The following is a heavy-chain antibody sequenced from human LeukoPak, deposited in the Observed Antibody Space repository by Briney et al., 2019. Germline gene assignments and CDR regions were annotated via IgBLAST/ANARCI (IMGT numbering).Heavy chain of an antibody. CDR3: AKDNRRHYTSGPNPDSLH. CDR1: GLTFSSYA. J-gene: IGHJ4*02. Sequence: PGGSLRLSCEASGLTFSSYAMSWVRQAPGKGLEWVSAISGSGGSTYYADSVKGRFTISRDNSKNTLYLQMNSLRVEDTAFYYCAKDNRRHYTSGPNPDSLHWGQGALVTVSS. CDR2: ISGSGGST. V-gene: IGHV3-23*01. D-gene: IGHD6-19*01.